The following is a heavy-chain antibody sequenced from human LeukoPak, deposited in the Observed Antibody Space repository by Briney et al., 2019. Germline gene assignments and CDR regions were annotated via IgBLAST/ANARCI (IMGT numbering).Heavy chain of an antibody. CDR1: GFTFSSYE. J-gene: IGHJ3*02. D-gene: IGHD5-24*01. CDR3: AREAGYKKDAFDI. V-gene: IGHV3-48*03. CDR2: ISSSGSTI. Sequence: GGSLRLSCAASGFTFSSYEMNWVRQAPGKGLEWASYISSSGSTIYYADSVKGRFTISRDNAKNSLYLQMNSLRAEDTAVYYCAREAGYKKDAFDIWGQRTMVTVPS.